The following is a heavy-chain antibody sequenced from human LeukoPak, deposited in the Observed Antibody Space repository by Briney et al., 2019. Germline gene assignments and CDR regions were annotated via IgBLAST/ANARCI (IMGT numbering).Heavy chain of an antibody. J-gene: IGHJ4*02. D-gene: IGHD2-2*01. V-gene: IGHV3-23*01. CDR3: AKDPGGIVVPAAILYYFDY. CDR2: ISGSGGST. Sequence: GGSLRLSCAASGFTFSSYAMSWVRQAPGKGLEWVSAISGSGGSTYYADSVKGRFTISRDNSKNTPYLQMNSLRAEDTAVYYCAKDPGGIVVPAAILYYFDYWGQGTLVTVSS. CDR1: GFTFSSYA.